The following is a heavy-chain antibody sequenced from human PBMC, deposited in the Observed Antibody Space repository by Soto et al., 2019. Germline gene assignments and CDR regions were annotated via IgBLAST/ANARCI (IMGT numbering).Heavy chain of an antibody. V-gene: IGHV1-8*01. CDR1: GYTFTSYD. CDR3: ERLYYGMDD. J-gene: IGHJ6*02. Sequence: QVQLVQSGAEVKKPGASVKVSCKASGYTFTSYDINWVRQATGQGLEWMGWMNPNSGNPGSAQKFQGRVTITRNTSISTAYMEIRSLRSEDTAVYYGERLYYGMDDWGQGTTVTVSS. CDR2: MNPNSGNP.